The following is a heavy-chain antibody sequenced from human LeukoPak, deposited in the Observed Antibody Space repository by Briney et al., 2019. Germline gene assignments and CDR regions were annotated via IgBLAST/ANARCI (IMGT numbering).Heavy chain of an antibody. D-gene: IGHD7-27*01. CDR2: ISYDGSNK. V-gene: IGHV3-30*04. Sequence: GRSLRLSCAASGFTFSSYAMHWVRQAPGKGLEWVAVISYDGSNKYYADSVKGRFTISRDNTKNTLYLQMNSLRAEDTAVYYCARDWANWGIGDAFDIWGQGTMVTVSS. CDR3: ARDWANWGIGDAFDI. J-gene: IGHJ3*02. CDR1: GFTFSSYA.